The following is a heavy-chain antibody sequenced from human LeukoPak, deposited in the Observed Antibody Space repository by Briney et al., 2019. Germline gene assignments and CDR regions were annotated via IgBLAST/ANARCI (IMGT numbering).Heavy chain of an antibody. CDR2: ISGSGGST. D-gene: IGHD2-15*01. CDR3: ARDRGGGHMDV. CDR1: GFTFSSYA. V-gene: IGHV3-23*01. Sequence: GGSLRLSCAASGFTFSSYAMSWVRQAPGKGLEWVSAISGSGGSTYYADSVKGRFTISRENAKNSLYLQMNSLRAGDTAVYYCARDRGGGHMDVWGKGTTVTISS. J-gene: IGHJ6*03.